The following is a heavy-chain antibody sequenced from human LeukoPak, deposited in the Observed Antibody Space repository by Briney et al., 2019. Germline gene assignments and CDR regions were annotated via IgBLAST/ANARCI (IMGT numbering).Heavy chain of an antibody. Sequence: PSASVKVSCKASGGTFSSYAISWVRQAPGQGLEWMGGIIPIFGTTNYAQKFQGRVTITADESTSTAYMELSSLRSEDTAVYYCARVGGSFNWFDPWGQGTLVTISS. J-gene: IGHJ5*02. V-gene: IGHV1-69*13. CDR2: IIPIFGTT. CDR3: ARVGGSFNWFDP. D-gene: IGHD1-26*01. CDR1: GGTFSSYA.